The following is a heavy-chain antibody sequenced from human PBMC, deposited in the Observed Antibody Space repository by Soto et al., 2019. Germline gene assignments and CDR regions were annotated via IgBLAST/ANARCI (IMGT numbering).Heavy chain of an antibody. CDR2: IIPVFDKA. D-gene: IGHD3-16*01. CDR1: GGSFGSSA. J-gene: IGHJ3*01. CDR3: ARLRRDWGDAFDL. V-gene: IGHV1-69*01. Sequence: QAQLMQSGADVKKPGSSVKVSCKTSGGSFGSSAISWVRQAPAQGLEWMGEIIPVFDKANYAQNFQGRLTITADELTGTVFMELSSLRSEDTAVYFCARLRRDWGDAFDLWGLGTFVTVSS.